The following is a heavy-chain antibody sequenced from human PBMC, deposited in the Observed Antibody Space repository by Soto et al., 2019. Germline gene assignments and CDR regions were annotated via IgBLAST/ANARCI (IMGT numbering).Heavy chain of an antibody. CDR2: MNPNSGNT. CDR1: GYTFTSYD. CDR3: ARGHPITMVRGSRNY. V-gene: IGHV1-8*01. D-gene: IGHD3-10*01. Sequence: ASVKVSCKASGYTFTSYDITWVRQATGQGLEWMGWMNPNSGNTGYAQKFQGRVTMTRNTSISTAYMELSSLRSEDTAVYYCARGHPITMVRGSRNYWGQGTLVTVSS. J-gene: IGHJ4*02.